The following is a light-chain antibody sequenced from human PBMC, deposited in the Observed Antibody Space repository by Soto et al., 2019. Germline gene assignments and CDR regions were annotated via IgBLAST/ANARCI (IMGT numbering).Light chain of an antibody. CDR1: SSDVGGYNY. J-gene: IGLJ1*01. CDR2: EVS. V-gene: IGLV2-14*01. CDR3: SSYTSSSTLYV. Sequence: QSALTQPASVSGSPGQSITISCTGTSSDVGGYNYVSWYQQHPGKAPKLMIYEVSNRPSGVSNRFSGSKSGNMASLTISGLRAEDEADYYCSSYTSSSTLYVFGTGTKVTVL.